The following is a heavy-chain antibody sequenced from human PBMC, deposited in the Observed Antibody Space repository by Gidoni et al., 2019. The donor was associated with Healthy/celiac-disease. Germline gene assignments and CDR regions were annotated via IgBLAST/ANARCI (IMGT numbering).Heavy chain of an antibody. CDR3: AREGGYSYGNFDY. D-gene: IGHD5-18*01. J-gene: IGHJ4*02. Sequence: EVQLVESGGGLIQPGGSLRLSCAASGFTVSSTYMSWVRQAPGKGLEWVSVIYSGGSTYYADSVKGRFTISRDNSKNTLYLQMNSLRAEDTAVYYCAREGGYSYGNFDYWGQGTLVTVSS. CDR2: IYSGGST. V-gene: IGHV3-53*01. CDR1: GFTVSSTY.